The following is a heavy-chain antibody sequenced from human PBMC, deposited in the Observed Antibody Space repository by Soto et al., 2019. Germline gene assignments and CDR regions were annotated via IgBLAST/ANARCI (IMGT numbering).Heavy chain of an antibody. CDR2: IYWDDDK. D-gene: IGHD5-18*01. CDR3: AHRPYGYKYYFDY. V-gene: IGHV2-5*02. CDR1: GFSLSTRGVG. Sequence: QITLKESGPTLVKPTQTLTLTCTFSGFSLSTRGVGVGWIRQPPGRALEWLALIYWDDDKRYSPSLNNRLTISRDTSKNPGVLTMSNTYPVDTATYYCAHRPYGYKYYFDYWGQGTLVTVSS. J-gene: IGHJ4*02.